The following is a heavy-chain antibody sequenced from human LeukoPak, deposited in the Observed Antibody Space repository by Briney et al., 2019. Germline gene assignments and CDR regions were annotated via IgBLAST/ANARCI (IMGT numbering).Heavy chain of an antibody. CDR3: AKSDGYGLGDI. D-gene: IGHD3-10*01. CDR1: GGSISSSSYC. V-gene: IGHV4-39*07. Sequence: SDPLSLTCTVSGGSISSSSYCFRWIRQPPVKGLEWIGSIYYSGSTYYNPSLKSRVTISVDTSRNQFSLKLNSVTAADTAVYYCAKSDGYGLGDIWGQGKMVTVSS. J-gene: IGHJ3*02. CDR2: IYYSGST.